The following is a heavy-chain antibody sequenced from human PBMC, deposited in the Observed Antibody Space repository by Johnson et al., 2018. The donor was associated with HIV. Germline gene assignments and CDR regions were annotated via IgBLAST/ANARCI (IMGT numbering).Heavy chain of an antibody. D-gene: IGHD2-15*01. V-gene: IGHV3-30*04. CDR1: AFTFSRHA. CDR2: ISYDGSNK. CDR3: AKDRSGGALGAFDI. Sequence: QVQLVESGGGVVQPERSLRLSCSASAFTFSRHAMHWVRQAPGKGPEWVACISYDGSNKYYADSVKGRFTISRDNSKNTLYLQMNSLRDEDTALYYCAKDRSGGALGAFDIWGHGTMVTVSS. J-gene: IGHJ3*02.